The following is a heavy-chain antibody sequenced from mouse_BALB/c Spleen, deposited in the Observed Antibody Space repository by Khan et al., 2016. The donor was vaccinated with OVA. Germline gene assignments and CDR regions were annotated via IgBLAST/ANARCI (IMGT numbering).Heavy chain of an antibody. Sequence: QVQLQQSGAELARPGASVKMSCKASAYTFTSHTMHWVKQRPGQGLEWIGYINPRSGYTQYNQKFNDKATLTADISSSTAYMQLSSLTSEDSAVYYCARRTTEYALDYWGQGTSVTVSS. D-gene: IGHD2-14*01. V-gene: IGHV1-4*01. J-gene: IGHJ4*01. CDR3: ARRTTEYALDY. CDR2: INPRSGYT. CDR1: AYTFTSHT.